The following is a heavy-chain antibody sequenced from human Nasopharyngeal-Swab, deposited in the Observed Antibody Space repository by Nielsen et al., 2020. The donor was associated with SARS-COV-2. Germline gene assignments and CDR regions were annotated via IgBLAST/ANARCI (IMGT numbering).Heavy chain of an antibody. Sequence: GESLKISCAASGFTVSSYAMHWVRQAPGKGLEWVAFMSYDGSNKYYADSVKGRFTISRDNSNNTLYLQMSSLRPEDTAVYFCARARPRLSRSIAAAGLDTFDIWGQGTMVTVSS. V-gene: IGHV3-30-3*01. CDR1: GFTVSSYA. CDR2: MSYDGSNK. CDR3: ARARPRLSRSIAAAGLDTFDI. D-gene: IGHD6-25*01. J-gene: IGHJ3*02.